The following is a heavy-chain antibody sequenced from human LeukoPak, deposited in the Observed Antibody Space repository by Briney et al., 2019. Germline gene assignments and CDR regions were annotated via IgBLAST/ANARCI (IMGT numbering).Heavy chain of an antibody. Sequence: GGSLRLSRAASGFTFSSYSMNWVRQAPGKGLEWVSYISSSSSTIYYADSVKGRFTISRDNAKNSLYLQMNSLRDEDTAVYYCARDLKRIAVAGKHFDYWGQGTLVTVSS. V-gene: IGHV3-48*02. J-gene: IGHJ4*02. CDR3: ARDLKRIAVAGKHFDY. CDR1: GFTFSSYS. CDR2: ISSSSSTI. D-gene: IGHD6-19*01.